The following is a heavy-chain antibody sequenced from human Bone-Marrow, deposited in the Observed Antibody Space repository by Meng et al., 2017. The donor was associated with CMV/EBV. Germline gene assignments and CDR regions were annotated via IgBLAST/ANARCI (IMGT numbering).Heavy chain of an antibody. Sequence: GESLKISCAASGFTFSSYWMSWVRQAPGKGLEWVANIKQDGSEKYYVDSVKGRFTISRDNAKNSLYLKMNSLRAEDTAVYYCAGSWTLDPYFDYWGQGTLVTVSS. CDR3: AGSWTLDPYFDY. D-gene: IGHD3/OR15-3a*01. CDR1: GFTFSSYW. V-gene: IGHV3-7*01. J-gene: IGHJ4*02. CDR2: IKQDGSEK.